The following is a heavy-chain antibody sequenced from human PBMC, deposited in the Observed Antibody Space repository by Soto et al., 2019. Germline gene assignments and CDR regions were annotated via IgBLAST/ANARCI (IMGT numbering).Heavy chain of an antibody. CDR1: GGSISSGDHH. D-gene: IGHD2-2*01. CDR2: IYYSGSA. CDR3: ARISCITANCFDYYFDY. J-gene: IGHJ4*02. V-gene: IGHV4-30-4*01. Sequence: PSETLSLTCTVSGGSISSGDHHWSWIRQPPGKGLEWIGYIYYSGSAYYSPSLKSRVFMSVDTSKNQFSLKLSSVTAADTAVYYCARISCITANCFDYYFDYWGQGTLVTVSS.